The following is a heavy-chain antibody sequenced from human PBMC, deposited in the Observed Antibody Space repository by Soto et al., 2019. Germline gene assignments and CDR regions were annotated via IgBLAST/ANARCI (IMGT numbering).Heavy chain of an antibody. Sequence: SETLSLTCAVSGGSISSGGYSWSWIRQPPVKGLEWIGYIYHSGSTYYNPSLKSRVTISVDRSKNQFSLKLSSVTAADTAVYYCARGGDYYYDSGGYDPPLFDYWGQGTLVTVSS. J-gene: IGHJ4*02. D-gene: IGHD3-22*01. V-gene: IGHV4-30-2*01. CDR1: GGSISSGGYS. CDR3: ARGGDYYYDSGGYDPPLFDY. CDR2: IYHSGST.